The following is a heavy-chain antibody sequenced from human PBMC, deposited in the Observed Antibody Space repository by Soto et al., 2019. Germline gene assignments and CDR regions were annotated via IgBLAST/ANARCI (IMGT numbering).Heavy chain of an antibody. V-gene: IGHV1-18*01. J-gene: IGHJ6*03. Sequence: ASVKVSCKASGYTFRSYGISWVRQAPGQGLEWMGWISGYNGNTHYSQKFQGKVTMATDTSTSTAYMELRNLRSDDTAVYYCAKADSNYAGRFSYYYMDVWGTGTMVTVSS. CDR3: AKADSNYAGRFSYYYMDV. CDR2: ISGYNGNT. CDR1: GYTFRSYG. D-gene: IGHD4-4*01.